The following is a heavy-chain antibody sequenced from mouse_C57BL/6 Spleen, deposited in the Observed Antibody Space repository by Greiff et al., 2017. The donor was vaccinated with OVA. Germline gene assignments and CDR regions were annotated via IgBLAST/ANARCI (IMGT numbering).Heavy chain of an antibody. J-gene: IGHJ2*01. Sequence: VQLQQSGPELVKPGASVKISCKASGYAFSSSWMNWVKQRPGKGLEWSGRIYPGDGDTNYNGKFKGKATLTADKSSSTAYMQLSSLTSEDSAVYFCARYYGSSFDYWGQGTTLTVSS. D-gene: IGHD1-1*01. CDR2: IYPGDGDT. CDR3: ARYYGSSFDY. CDR1: GYAFSSSW. V-gene: IGHV1-82*01.